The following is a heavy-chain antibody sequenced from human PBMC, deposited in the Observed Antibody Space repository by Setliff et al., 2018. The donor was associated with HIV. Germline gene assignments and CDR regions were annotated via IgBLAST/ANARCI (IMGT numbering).Heavy chain of an antibody. CDR2: IYSSGTK. Sequence: PSETLSLTCTFSGVTSGDYYWTWIRQHPVKGLEWIGYIYSSGTKYYNPSLKSRLAISLDTSKNQFSLNLKSVTAADAAVYYCARGFCSGGFSHPNFYHYMDVWGKGTTVTVSS. J-gene: IGHJ6*03. D-gene: IGHD2-15*01. V-gene: IGHV4-31*03. CDR1: GVTSGDYY. CDR3: ARGFCSGGFSHPNFYHYMDV.